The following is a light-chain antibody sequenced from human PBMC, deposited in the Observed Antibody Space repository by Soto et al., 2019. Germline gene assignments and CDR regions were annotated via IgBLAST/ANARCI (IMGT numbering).Light chain of an antibody. CDR3: QQYGSSGT. V-gene: IGKV3-20*01. J-gene: IGKJ1*01. CDR2: GAS. Sequence: EIVLTQSPGTLSLSPGERATLSCRASQSVSNNYLAWYQQKPGQAPRLLIYGASNRATGIPDRFSGSGYGTDFTLTISRLGPEVFAVYYCQQYGSSGTFGQGTKVEIK. CDR1: QSVSNNY.